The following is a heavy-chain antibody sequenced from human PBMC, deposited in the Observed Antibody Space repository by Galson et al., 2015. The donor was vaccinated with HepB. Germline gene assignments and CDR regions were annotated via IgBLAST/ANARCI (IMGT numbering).Heavy chain of an antibody. CDR2: ISAYNGKT. D-gene: IGHD4-11*01. CDR3: ARGTTVTRGYYYMDV. CDR1: GYSFTSYD. J-gene: IGHJ6*03. Sequence: SVKVSCKASGYSFTSYDISWVRQAPGQGLEWMGWISAYNGKTKYAQKLQGRVTMTTDTSTSTAHMELRSLRSDDTAMYYCARGTTVTRGYYYMDVWGKGTTVTVSS. V-gene: IGHV1-18*01.